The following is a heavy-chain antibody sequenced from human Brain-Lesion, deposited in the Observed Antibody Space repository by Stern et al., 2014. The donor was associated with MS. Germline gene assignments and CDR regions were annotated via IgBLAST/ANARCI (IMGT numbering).Heavy chain of an antibody. CDR1: GYTLTELS. V-gene: IGHV1-24*01. J-gene: IGHJ4*02. CDR2: FDPEDCET. D-gene: IGHD1-26*01. Sequence: VPLVESGAEVKKPGASVKVSCKVSGYTLTELSMHWVRQAPRKGLEWMGGFDPEDCETIYAQKFQGRVTMTEDTSTDTAYMELSSLRSEDTAVYYCATLSPGAGGNYYRHFDYWGQGTLVTVSS. CDR3: ATLSPGAGGNYYRHFDY.